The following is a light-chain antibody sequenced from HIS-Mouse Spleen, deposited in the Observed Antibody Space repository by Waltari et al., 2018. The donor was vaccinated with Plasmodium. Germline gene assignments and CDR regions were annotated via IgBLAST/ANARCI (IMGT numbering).Light chain of an antibody. CDR2: QDS. V-gene: IGLV3-1*01. J-gene: IGLJ2*01. Sequence: SYELTQPPSVSVSPGQTASITCSGDQLGDKYACWYQQTPGQSPVLVIYQDSKRPSGVPERFSGAHAGNTATLTIGGTQAMDEADYYCQAWDSSTVVFGGGTKLTVL. CDR3: QAWDSSTVV. CDR1: QLGDKY.